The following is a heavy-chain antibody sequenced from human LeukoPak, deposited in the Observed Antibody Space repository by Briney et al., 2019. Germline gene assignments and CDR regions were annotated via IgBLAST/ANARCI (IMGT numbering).Heavy chain of an antibody. V-gene: IGHV3-7*01. CDR1: GFAVKSSY. J-gene: IGHJ4*02. Sequence: GGSLRLSCAASGFAVKSSYMNWVRQAPGKGLEWVANIKQDGSEKNYVDSVKGRFTISRDNAKNSLYLQMNSLRAEDTAVYYCVREARESGGFDYWGQGTLVTVSS. CDR2: IKQDGSEK. D-gene: IGHD5-24*01. CDR3: VREARESGGFDY.